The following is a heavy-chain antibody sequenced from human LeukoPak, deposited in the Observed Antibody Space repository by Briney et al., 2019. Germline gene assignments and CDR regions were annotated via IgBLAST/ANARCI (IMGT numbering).Heavy chain of an antibody. CDR1: GGSISSYY. D-gene: IGHD6-13*01. CDR2: IYYSGST. Sequence: SETLSLTCTVSGGSISSYYWSWIRQPPGKGLEWIGYIYYSGSTNYNPSLKSRVTISVDTSKNQFSLKLSSVTAADTAVYYCARGGRQLVRRFWGWFDPWGQGTLVTVSS. V-gene: IGHV4-59*01. CDR3: ARGGRQLVRRFWGWFDP. J-gene: IGHJ5*02.